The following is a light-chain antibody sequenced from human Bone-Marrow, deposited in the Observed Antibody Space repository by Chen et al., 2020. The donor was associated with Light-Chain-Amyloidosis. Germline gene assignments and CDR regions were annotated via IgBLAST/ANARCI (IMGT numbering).Light chain of an antibody. CDR3: QVWDRGSDRPE. V-gene: IGLV3-21*02. CDR2: DDS. Sequence: SYVLTQPSSLSVAPGQTATIACVGNNIGSTSVHWYQQTPGQAPLLVVYDDSDRPSGIPERLSGANAGHTATLTLSMVEAGDEADYYCQVWDRGSDRPELGGGTKLTGL. J-gene: IGLJ3*02. CDR1: NIGSTS.